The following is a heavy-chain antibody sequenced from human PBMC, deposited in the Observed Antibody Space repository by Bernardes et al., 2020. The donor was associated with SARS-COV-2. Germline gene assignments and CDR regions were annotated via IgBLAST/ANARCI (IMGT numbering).Heavy chain of an antibody. D-gene: IGHD2-15*01. Sequence: ASVKVSCKASGYTFTSYGISWVRQAPGQGLEWMGWISAYNGNTKYAQKLQGRVTMTTDTSTSTAYMELRSLRSDDTAVYYCTRVGVGYCSGGSCYHFDNWGKGTLVTVSS. J-gene: IGHJ4*02. CDR2: ISAYNGNT. V-gene: IGHV1-18*01. CDR3: TRVGVGYCSGGSCYHFDN. CDR1: GYTFTSYG.